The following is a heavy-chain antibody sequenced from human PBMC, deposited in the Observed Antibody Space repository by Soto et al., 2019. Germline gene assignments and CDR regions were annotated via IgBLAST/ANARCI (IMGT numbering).Heavy chain of an antibody. CDR1: GFTFRTYG. Sequence: QVQLVESGGGVVQPGRSLRLSCAASGFTFRTYGMHWVRQAPGKGLEWLAVISNNGINKYYADSVKGRFTISRDNSRDTLFLQMNSLRGEETAIYYCAKVIRADSTSSNVYYYSGLDVWGQGTTVTVSS. D-gene: IGHD6-6*01. V-gene: IGHV3-30*18. CDR2: ISNNGINK. J-gene: IGHJ6*02. CDR3: AKVIRADSTSSNVYYYSGLDV.